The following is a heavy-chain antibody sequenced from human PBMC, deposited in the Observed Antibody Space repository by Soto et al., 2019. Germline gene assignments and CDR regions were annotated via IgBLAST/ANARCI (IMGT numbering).Heavy chain of an antibody. J-gene: IGHJ6*02. V-gene: IGHV4-31*03. CDR1: GGSISSGGYY. CDR3: ARKAETNIYYYYYGLAV. D-gene: IGHD4-4*01. CDR2: IHYSGTT. Sequence: SETLSLTCTVSGGSISSGGYYWSWIRQHPGKGLEWIGNIHYSGTTYYNPSLKSRVTISVDTAKNQFSLKLNSVTAADTAVYYCARKAETNIYYYYYGLAVWGQGTTVTVSS.